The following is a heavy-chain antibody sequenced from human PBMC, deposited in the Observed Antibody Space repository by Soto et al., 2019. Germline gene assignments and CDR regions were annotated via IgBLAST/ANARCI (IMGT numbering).Heavy chain of an antibody. J-gene: IGHJ5*02. Sequence: QLQLQESGPGLVKPSETLSLTCSVSSGSISSVSYYWGWIRQPPGKGLEWIGSIYYSGSAYYSPSLKSRVTMSVDTSKNQLSLELRSVTAADTAVYYCARLHCNSPNCVPLDPWGQGTLVTVSS. D-gene: IGHD2-2*01. CDR1: SGSISSVSYY. CDR3: ARLHCNSPNCVPLDP. V-gene: IGHV4-39*01. CDR2: IYYSGSA.